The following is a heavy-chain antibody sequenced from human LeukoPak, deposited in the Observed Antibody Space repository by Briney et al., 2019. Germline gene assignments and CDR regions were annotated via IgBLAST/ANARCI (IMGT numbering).Heavy chain of an antibody. V-gene: IGHV4-38-2*01. CDR1: GSFISSGHY. J-gene: IGHJ5*02. CDR2: MYKSGST. CDR3: ARHSVCVGDCYSRWFDP. D-gene: IGHD2-21*02. Sequence: SETLSLTCDVSGSFISSGHYWGWIRPSPGKGLEWIASMYKSGSTYFKASLKSRVAISLDTPKNQFSLTLSSVTAADTAVYYCARHSVCVGDCYSRWFDPWGQGTLVTVSS.